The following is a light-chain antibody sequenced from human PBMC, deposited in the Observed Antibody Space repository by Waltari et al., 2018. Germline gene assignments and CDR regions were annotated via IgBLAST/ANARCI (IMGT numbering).Light chain of an antibody. J-gene: IGKJ3*01. V-gene: IGKV3-11*01. Sequence: EIVLTQSPATLSLSPGERATLPCRASQSVSSYLAWYQQKPGQAPRLLIYDASNRATGIPARFSGSGSGTDFTLTISSLEPEDFAVYYCQQRSNWPPLTFGPGTKVDIK. CDR3: QQRSNWPPLT. CDR1: QSVSSY. CDR2: DAS.